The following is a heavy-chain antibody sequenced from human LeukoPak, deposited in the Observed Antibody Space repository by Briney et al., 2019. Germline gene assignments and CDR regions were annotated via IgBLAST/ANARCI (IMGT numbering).Heavy chain of an antibody. V-gene: IGHV3-9*01. D-gene: IGHD7-27*01. J-gene: IGHJ6*03. CDR3: ARRAWGSDYYYYYMDV. CDR2: ISWKSGSI. CDR1: VHTLDDYP. Sequence: PGGSLRLSCSASVHTLDDYPMHWVPQAPGKGLEWVSRISWKSGSIRYADSVKGRFTISRENAKNSPYLQMNSLRAEDTAVYYCARRAWGSDYYYYYMDVWGKGNMVTVSS.